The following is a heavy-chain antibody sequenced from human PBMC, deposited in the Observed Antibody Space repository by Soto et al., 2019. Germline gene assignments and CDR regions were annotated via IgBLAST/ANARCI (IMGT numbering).Heavy chain of an antibody. D-gene: IGHD2-2*01. V-gene: IGHV1-18*01. Sequence: ASVKVSCKASGYTFTSYGISWVRQATGQGLEWMGWISAYNGNTNYAQKLQGRVTMTTDTSTSTAYMELRSLRSDDTAVYYCVRGLEGDIVVVPAAPGYWGQGTLVTSPQ. CDR1: GYTFTSYG. J-gene: IGHJ4*02. CDR2: ISAYNGNT. CDR3: VRGLEGDIVVVPAAPGY.